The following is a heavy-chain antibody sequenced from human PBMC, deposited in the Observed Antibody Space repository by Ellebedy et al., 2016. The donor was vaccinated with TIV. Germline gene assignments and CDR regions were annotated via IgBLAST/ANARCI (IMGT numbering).Heavy chain of an antibody. V-gene: IGHV4-59*01. CDR2: IYYSGST. Sequence: GSLRLXXTVSGGSISSYYWSWIRQPPGQGLEWIGYIYYSGSTNYNPSLKSRVTISVDTSKNQFSLKLSSVTAADTAVYYCARDGYYGSGSYYSQSNYYGMDVWGQGTTVTVSS. D-gene: IGHD3-10*01. CDR3: ARDGYYGSGSYYSQSNYYGMDV. J-gene: IGHJ6*02. CDR1: GGSISSYY.